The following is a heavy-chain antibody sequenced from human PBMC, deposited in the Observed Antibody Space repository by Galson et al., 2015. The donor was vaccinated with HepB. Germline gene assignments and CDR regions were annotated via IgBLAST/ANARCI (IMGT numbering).Heavy chain of an antibody. J-gene: IGHJ6*02. Sequence: SVKVSCKASGYIFTGYYIHWVRQAPGQGLEWVGWMNPYSGGTNFAQKFQGSVTITRDTSISTAYMDLSSLTSDDTAVYYCARGIYCGGNCYSRYYYGMDVWGQGTTVTVSS. CDR1: GYIFTGYY. CDR2: MNPYSGGT. CDR3: ARGIYCGGNCYSRYYYGMDV. V-gene: IGHV1-2*02. D-gene: IGHD2-21*02.